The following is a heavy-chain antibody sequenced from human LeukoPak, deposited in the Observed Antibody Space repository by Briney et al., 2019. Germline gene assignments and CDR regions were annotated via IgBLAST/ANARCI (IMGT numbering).Heavy chain of an antibody. CDR3: AREFSRRTYYYDSSGYLGY. Sequence: SVKVSCKASGGTFSSYAISWVRQAPGQGLEWMGRIIPIFGTANYAQRFQGRVTITTDESTSTAYMELSSLRSEDTAVYYCAREFSRRTYYYDSSGYLGYWGQGTLVTVSS. CDR2: IIPIFGTA. V-gene: IGHV1-69*05. D-gene: IGHD3-22*01. CDR1: GGTFSSYA. J-gene: IGHJ4*02.